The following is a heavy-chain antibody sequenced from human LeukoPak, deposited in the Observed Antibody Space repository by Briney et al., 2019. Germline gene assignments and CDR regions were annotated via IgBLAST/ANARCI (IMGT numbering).Heavy chain of an antibody. CDR2: ISHSANS. D-gene: IGHD2/OR15-2a*01. J-gene: IGHJ4*02. Sequence: PSETLSLTCAVSGGSLTGYYWNWIRQPPGKGLEWIGEISHSANSNYNPSLKSRVSISVDTSNNQLSLQLDSVTAADTAVYFCSRAPSGEYSRFDLWGQGTLVTVSS. CDR3: SRAPSGEYSRFDL. CDR1: GGSLTGYY. V-gene: IGHV4-34*01.